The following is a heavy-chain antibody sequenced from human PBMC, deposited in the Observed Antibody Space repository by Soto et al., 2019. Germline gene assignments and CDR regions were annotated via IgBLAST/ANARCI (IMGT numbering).Heavy chain of an antibody. Sequence: GGSLRLSCAASGFTFSSYAMHWVRQAPGKGLEYVSAISSNGGSTYYANSVKGRFTISRDNSKNTLYLQMGSLRAEDMAVYYCARDGDCSSTSCYAFDIWGQGTMVTVSS. CDR3: ARDGDCSSTSCYAFDI. CDR1: GFTFSSYA. CDR2: ISSNGGST. D-gene: IGHD2-2*01. V-gene: IGHV3-64*01. J-gene: IGHJ3*02.